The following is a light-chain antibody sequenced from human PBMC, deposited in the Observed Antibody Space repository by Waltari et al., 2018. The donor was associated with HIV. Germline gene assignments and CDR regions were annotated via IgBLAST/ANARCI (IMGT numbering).Light chain of an antibody. Sequence: DIQMTQSPSSLSASVGDRVTITCRASQSISNYLNWYQQKPGKAPKLLIYAASSLQSGVPSRFSGSGSGTDFTLTISSLQPEDFATYYCQQSYRTREFTFGPGTKVDIK. CDR2: AAS. J-gene: IGKJ3*01. CDR3: QQSYRTREFT. CDR1: QSISNY. V-gene: IGKV1-39*01.